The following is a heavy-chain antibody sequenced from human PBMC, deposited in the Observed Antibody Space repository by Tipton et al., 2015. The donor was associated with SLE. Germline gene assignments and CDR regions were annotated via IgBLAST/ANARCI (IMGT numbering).Heavy chain of an antibody. J-gene: IGHJ5*02. D-gene: IGHD6-13*01. Sequence: TLSLTCAVSGGSISSHYWSWIRQPPGKGLEWIGEINHSGSTNYNPSLKSRVTISVDTSKNQFSLKLSSVTAADTAVYYCATYSSSWYWFDPWGQGTLVTVSS. V-gene: IGHV4-34*01. CDR1: GGSISSHY. CDR3: ATYSSSWYWFDP. CDR2: INHSGST.